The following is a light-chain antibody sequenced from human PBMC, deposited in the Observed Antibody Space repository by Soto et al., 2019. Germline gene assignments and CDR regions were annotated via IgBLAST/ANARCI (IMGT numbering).Light chain of an antibody. J-gene: IGLJ3*02. CDR3: WSYTTSDMWV. Sequence: QSALTQPASVSGSPGQSITISCTGTSSDVGGYNYVSWYQQHPGKAPKLMIYEVSNRPSGVSNRFSGSKSGNTASLTISGLQAEDEADYYCWSYTTSDMWVFGGGTKLTVL. V-gene: IGLV2-14*01. CDR1: SSDVGGYNY. CDR2: EVS.